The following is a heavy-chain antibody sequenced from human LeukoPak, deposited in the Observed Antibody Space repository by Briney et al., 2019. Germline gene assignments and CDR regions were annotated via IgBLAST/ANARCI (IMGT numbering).Heavy chain of an antibody. J-gene: IGHJ4*02. CDR3: ARAQFVEYYFDY. Sequence: PSETLSLTCAVSGGSISSYYWSCIRQPPGKGLEWIGYIYYSGSTNYNPSLKSRVTISVDTSKNQFSLKLSSVTAADTAVYYCARAQFVEYYFDYWGQGTLVTVSS. D-gene: IGHD2/OR15-2a*01. V-gene: IGHV4-59*01. CDR1: GGSISSYY. CDR2: IYYSGST.